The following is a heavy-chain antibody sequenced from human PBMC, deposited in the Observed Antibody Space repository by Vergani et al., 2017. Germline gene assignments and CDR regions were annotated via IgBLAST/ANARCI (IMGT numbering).Heavy chain of an antibody. Sequence: QVQLVESGGGVVQPGGSLRLSCAASGFTFSSYGMHWVRQAPGKGLEWVTFIRYDGSNKYYADSVKGRFTISRDNSKNTLYLQMNSLRAEDTAVYYCARAGMATIEGAPDAFDIWGQGTMVTVSS. CDR2: IRYDGSNK. D-gene: IGHD5-24*01. CDR1: GFTFSSYG. CDR3: ARAGMATIEGAPDAFDI. V-gene: IGHV3-30*02. J-gene: IGHJ3*02.